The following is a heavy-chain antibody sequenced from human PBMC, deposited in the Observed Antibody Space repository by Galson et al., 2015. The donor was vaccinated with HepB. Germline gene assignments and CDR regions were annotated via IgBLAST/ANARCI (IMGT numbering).Heavy chain of an antibody. J-gene: IGHJ4*02. CDR3: ARDLEDSSGYYPYYFDY. Sequence: SLRLSCAASGFTFSSYSMNWVRQAPGKGLEWVSYISSSSSTIYYADSVKGRFTISRDNAKNSLYLQMNSLRDEDTAVYYCARDLEDSSGYYPYYFDYWGQGTLVTVSS. V-gene: IGHV3-48*02. CDR2: ISSSSSTI. CDR1: GFTFSSYS. D-gene: IGHD3-22*01.